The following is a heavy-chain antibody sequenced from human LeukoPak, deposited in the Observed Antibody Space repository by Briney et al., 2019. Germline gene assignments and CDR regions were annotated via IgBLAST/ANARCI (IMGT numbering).Heavy chain of an antibody. CDR3: ARHEGFSQKD. CDR1: GVSMSSNNW. J-gene: IGHJ4*02. CDR2: IHESGST. Sequence: SGTLSFTCAVSGVSMSSNNWWSWVRQPPGKGLEWIGEIHESGSTNYNPSLKSRVTISVDKSKDQFSLKLSSVTAADTAVYYCARHEGFSQKDWGQGTQVTVS. V-gene: IGHV4-4*02.